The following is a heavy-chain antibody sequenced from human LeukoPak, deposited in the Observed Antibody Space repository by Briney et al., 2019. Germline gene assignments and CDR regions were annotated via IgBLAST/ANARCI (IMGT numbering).Heavy chain of an antibody. D-gene: IGHD2-21*01. CDR3: ARDHISPCGGDCFHLYYFDY. CDR2: IYPSGST. V-gene: IGHV4-4*02. J-gene: IGHJ4*02. CDR1: GGSISSRNW. Sequence: SETLSLTCAVSGGSISSRNWWIWVRQPPGKGLEWIGEIYPSGSTNYNPSLKSRVTISIDKSKNQFFLKLSSVTAADTAVYYCARDHISPCGGDCFHLYYFDYWGQGTLVTVSS.